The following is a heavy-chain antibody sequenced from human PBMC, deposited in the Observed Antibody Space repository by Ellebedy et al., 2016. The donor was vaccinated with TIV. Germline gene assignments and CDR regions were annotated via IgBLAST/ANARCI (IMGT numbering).Heavy chain of an antibody. Sequence: PGGSLRLSCAVSGFTFSDHFIDWVRQAPGKGLEWVGRTKDKGRTYSTEYAASVKGRFTISRDDSKNSVYLQMNSLKTEDTAVYYCARSYYDASRNYYYLGDYWGQGTLVTVSS. CDR1: GFTFSDHF. CDR2: TKDKGRTYST. CDR3: ARSYYDASRNYYYLGDY. D-gene: IGHD3-22*01. J-gene: IGHJ4*02. V-gene: IGHV3-72*01.